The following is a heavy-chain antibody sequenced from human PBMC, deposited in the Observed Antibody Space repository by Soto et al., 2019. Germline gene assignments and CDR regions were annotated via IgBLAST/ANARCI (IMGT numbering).Heavy chain of an antibody. Sequence: PGGSLRLSCAASGFTFTNYGMHWVRQAPGKGLEWVAVIWYDGSNKYYADSVKGRFTISKDNSQNTLYLEMNNLRAEDTAVYYCTRDPYSGRRDRLDYWGQGTLVTVSS. CDR2: IWYDGSNK. V-gene: IGHV3-33*01. D-gene: IGHD1-26*01. CDR1: GFTFTNYG. J-gene: IGHJ4*02. CDR3: TRDPYSGRRDRLDY.